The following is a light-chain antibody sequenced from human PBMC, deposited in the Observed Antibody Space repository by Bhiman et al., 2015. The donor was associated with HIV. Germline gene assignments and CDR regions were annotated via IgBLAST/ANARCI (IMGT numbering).Light chain of an antibody. CDR1: TSDIGNYNY. CDR2: DVN. CDR3: SSHINQYALSL. V-gene: IGLV2-14*03. Sequence: QSALTRPASVSGSPGQSISISCTGTTSDIGNYNYVSWYQQLPGKAPKLMIYDVNERPSGVSDRFSGSKSAYTASLTISGLQAEDEADYYCSSHINQYALSLFGGGTKLTVL. J-gene: IGLJ2*01.